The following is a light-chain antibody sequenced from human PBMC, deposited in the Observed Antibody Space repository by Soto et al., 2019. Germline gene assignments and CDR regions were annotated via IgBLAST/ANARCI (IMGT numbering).Light chain of an antibody. V-gene: IGKV3-15*01. CDR3: QQYTKWPPIT. CDR2: GAS. Sequence: EIVMTQSPATLSVSPGEGATLSCRASQSIGSNLAWYQQKPGQAPRLLIYGASTRATGIPARFSGSGSGTEFTLTISSLQSEDFAIYYCQQYTKWPPITFGQGTRLEIK. CDR1: QSIGSN. J-gene: IGKJ5*01.